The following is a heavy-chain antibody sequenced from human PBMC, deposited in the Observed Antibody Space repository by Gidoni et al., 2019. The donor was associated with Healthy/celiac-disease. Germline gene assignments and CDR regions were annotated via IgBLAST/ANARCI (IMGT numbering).Heavy chain of an antibody. V-gene: IGHV3-49*05. CDR2: IRSKAYGGTT. J-gene: IGHJ5*02. Sequence: EVQLVESGGGLVKPGRSLRLSCTASGFTFGDYAMSWFRQAPGKGREWVGVIRSKAYGGTTEYAASVKGRFTISREDSKSIAYLQMNSLKTEDTAVYYCTRDDLDGDSAWGQGTLVTVSS. D-gene: IGHD4-17*01. CDR1: GFTFGDYA. CDR3: TRDDLDGDSA.